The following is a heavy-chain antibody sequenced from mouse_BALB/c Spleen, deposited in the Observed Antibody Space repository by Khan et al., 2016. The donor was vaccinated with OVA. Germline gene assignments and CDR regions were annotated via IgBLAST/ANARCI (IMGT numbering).Heavy chain of an antibody. CDR2: INPSNGYT. Sequence: QIQLVQSGAELVRPGASVKMSCKASGYTFTSYTIHWIKKRPGQGLEWIGYINPSNGYTNYNQKFKDKATLTTDKSSTTAYLQLSSLTSDDSAVYNCGREGDYHGNDGWLANWGQGTLVTVSA. CDR3: GREGDYHGNDGWLAN. CDR1: GYTFTSYT. J-gene: IGHJ3*01. V-gene: IGHV1-4*01. D-gene: IGHD2-14*01.